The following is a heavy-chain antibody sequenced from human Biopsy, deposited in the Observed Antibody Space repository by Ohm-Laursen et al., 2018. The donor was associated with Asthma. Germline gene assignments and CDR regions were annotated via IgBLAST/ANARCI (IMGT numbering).Heavy chain of an antibody. V-gene: IGHV4-30-2*06. Sequence: TLSLTCAVSGDSIDSGDYSWTWIRQSPGVGLEWIGYIYRNGDTYYNPTLKNRVTISIDRSKNQFSLRLRSVTAADTAVYYCARGRGYCRDGNCYNYYFENWGQGTLVTVSS. CDR3: ARGRGYCRDGNCYNYYFEN. J-gene: IGHJ4*02. CDR1: GDSIDSGDYS. D-gene: IGHD2-15*01. CDR2: IYRNGDT.